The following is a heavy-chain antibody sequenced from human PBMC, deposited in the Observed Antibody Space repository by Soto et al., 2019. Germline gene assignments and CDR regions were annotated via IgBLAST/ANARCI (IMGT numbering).Heavy chain of an antibody. CDR1: GYTFTGSY. CDR3: ARRPMWQQPEPDSGMNI. D-gene: IGHD6-13*01. CDR2: INPKIGDT. V-gene: IGHV1-2*02. J-gene: IGHJ6*04. Sequence: ASVNVSFKASGYTFTGSYLHWVRQAPRQGPEWMGWINPKIGDTMYAQNFQGRVTMTRDTSISTGYMELSRLTLDDTAIYYCARRPMWQQPEPDSGMNIWGKGNPVTVSA.